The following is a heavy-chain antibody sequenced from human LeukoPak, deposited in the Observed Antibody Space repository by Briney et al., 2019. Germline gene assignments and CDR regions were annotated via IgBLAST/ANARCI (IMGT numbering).Heavy chain of an antibody. CDR3: TTLPPFIDSSGYYYVFDY. J-gene: IGHJ4*02. D-gene: IGHD3-22*01. CDR2: IKSKTDGGTT. CDR1: GFTFSNAW. Sequence: PGVSLRLSCAASGFTFSNAWMSWVRQAPGKGLEWVGRIKSKTDGGTTDYAAPVKGRFTISRDDSKNTLYLQMNSLKTEDTAVYYCTTLPPFIDSSGYYYVFDYWGQGTLVTVSS. V-gene: IGHV3-15*01.